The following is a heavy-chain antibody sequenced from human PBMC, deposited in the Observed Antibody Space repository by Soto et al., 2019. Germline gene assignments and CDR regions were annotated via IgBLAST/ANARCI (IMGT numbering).Heavy chain of an antibody. J-gene: IGHJ4*02. CDR3: ATSYCRSTNCPYYFDY. D-gene: IGHD2-2*01. CDR1: GGSINSGGYY. V-gene: IGHV4-31*01. CDR2: IDYSGYT. Sequence: VQLQESGPGLVKPSQTLSLTCTVSGGSINSGGYYWIWIRQHPGKGLEWIGHIDYSGYTSYNPSLKSPLTVSVDTSKTQFSLRLTSVTAADAALYYCATSYCRSTNCPYYFDYWGQGTLVTVSS.